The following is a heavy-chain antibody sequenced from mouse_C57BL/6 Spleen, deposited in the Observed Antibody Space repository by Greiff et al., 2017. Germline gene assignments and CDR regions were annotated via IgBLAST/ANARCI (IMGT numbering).Heavy chain of an antibody. D-gene: IGHD2-4*01. V-gene: IGHV14-4*01. Sequence: VQLQQSGAELVRPGASVKLSCTASGFNIKDDYMHWVKQRPEQGLEWIGWIDPENGDTEYASKFQGKATITADTSSNTAYLQLSSLTSEDTAVXYCTTGSDYGGFAYWGQGTLVTVSA. CDR2: IDPENGDT. CDR1: GFNIKDDY. J-gene: IGHJ3*01. CDR3: TTGSDYGGFAY.